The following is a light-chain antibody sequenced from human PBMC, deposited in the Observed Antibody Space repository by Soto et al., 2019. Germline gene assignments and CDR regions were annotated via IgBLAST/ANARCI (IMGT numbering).Light chain of an antibody. J-gene: IGKJ5*01. CDR3: QQYITYST. CDR1: QSLRGW. Sequence: DIPLTQSPSTLPASFPDRVSMXGRASQSLRGWLAWYQQRPGKAPKALIYDASTLASGVPSRFNGSGSGTEFTLTISSLQPDDFATYYCQQYITYSTFGQGTRLEIK. V-gene: IGKV1-5*01. CDR2: DAS.